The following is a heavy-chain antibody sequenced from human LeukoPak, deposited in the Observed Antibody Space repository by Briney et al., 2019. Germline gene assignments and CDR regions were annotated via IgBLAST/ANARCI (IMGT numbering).Heavy chain of an antibody. J-gene: IGHJ4*02. D-gene: IGHD7-27*01. CDR1: GFTFSNYA. CDR3: ARLANWAQDDY. V-gene: IGHV3-23*01. CDR2: ISSSGGST. Sequence: GGSLRLSCAASGFTFSNYAMSWVRQAPGKGLEWVSAISSSGGSTYYADSVKGRFTISRDNSKNTLYLQMNSLRAEDTAVYYCARLANWAQDDYWGQGTLVTVSS.